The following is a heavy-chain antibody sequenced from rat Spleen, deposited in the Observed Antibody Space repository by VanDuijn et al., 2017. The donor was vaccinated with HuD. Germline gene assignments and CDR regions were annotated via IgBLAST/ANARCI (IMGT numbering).Heavy chain of an antibody. CDR1: GFTFSDYY. Sequence: EVQLVESDGGLVQPGRSLKLSCAASGFTFSDYYMAWVRQAPTKGLEWVASISPSGGSTYYRDSVKGRLTISRDNAKSTLYLQMDSLRSEDTATYYCATSRMYTTDWFAYWGQGTLVTVSS. J-gene: IGHJ3*01. CDR3: ATSRMYTTDWFAY. V-gene: IGHV5-27*01. D-gene: IGHD1-6*01. CDR2: ISPSGGST.